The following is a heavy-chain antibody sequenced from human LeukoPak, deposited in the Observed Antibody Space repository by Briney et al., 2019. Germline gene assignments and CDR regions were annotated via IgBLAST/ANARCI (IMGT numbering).Heavy chain of an antibody. CDR3: AKDIGWYLEYFQH. D-gene: IGHD6-19*01. V-gene: IGHV3-48*04. Sequence: GGSLRLSCAASGFTFSSYSMNWVRQAPGKGLEWVSYISSSSSTIYYADSVKGRFIISRDNAKNSLYLQMNSLRAEDTALYYCAKDIGWYLEYFQHWGQGTLVTVSS. CDR1: GFTFSSYS. CDR2: ISSSSSTI. J-gene: IGHJ1*01.